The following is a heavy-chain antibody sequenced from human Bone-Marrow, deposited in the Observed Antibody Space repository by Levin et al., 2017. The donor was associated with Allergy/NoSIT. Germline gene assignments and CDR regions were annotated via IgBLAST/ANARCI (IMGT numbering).Heavy chain of an antibody. CDR1: GFTFSSYA. CDR3: ARSMAARGYYYYGMDV. D-gene: IGHD6-6*01. Sequence: GESLKISCAASGFTFSSYAMHWVRQAPGKGLEWVAVISYDGSNKYYADSVKGRFTISRDNSKNTLYLQMNSLRAEDTAVYYCARSMAARGYYYYGMDVWGQGTTVTVSS. J-gene: IGHJ6*02. V-gene: IGHV3-30*04. CDR2: ISYDGSNK.